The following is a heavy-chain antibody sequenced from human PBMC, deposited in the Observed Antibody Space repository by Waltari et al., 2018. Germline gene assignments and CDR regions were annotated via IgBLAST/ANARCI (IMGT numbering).Heavy chain of an antibody. J-gene: IGHJ4*02. CDR2: IYGSSGRT. V-gene: IGHV4-38-2*01. Sequence: QVQLQESGPGLVKPSETLSLTCAVSGGSISGGYDWSWIRQPPGKGLEWIWYIYGSSGRTNYNPSLKNRVTISKDTSKNQFSLKLSSVTAADTAVYYCAIKPGGSYFRYWGQGVLVTVSS. CDR1: GGSISGGYD. D-gene: IGHD2-15*01. CDR3: AIKPGGSYFRY.